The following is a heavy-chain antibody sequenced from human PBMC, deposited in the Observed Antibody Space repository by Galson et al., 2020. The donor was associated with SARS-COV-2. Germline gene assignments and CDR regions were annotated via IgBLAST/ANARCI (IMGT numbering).Heavy chain of an antibody. CDR3: AKDGARDYGRWAPFFDY. CDR2: ISGSGGDT. D-gene: IGHD4-17*01. Sequence: GGSLRLSCAASGFTFSNYAMSWVRQAPGKGLEWVSAISGSGGDTYYADSVKGRFTISRDNSKNTLYLQMNSLRAEDTAVYYCAKDGARDYGRWAPFFDYWGQGTLVTVSS. V-gene: IGHV3-23*01. CDR1: GFTFSNYA. J-gene: IGHJ4*02.